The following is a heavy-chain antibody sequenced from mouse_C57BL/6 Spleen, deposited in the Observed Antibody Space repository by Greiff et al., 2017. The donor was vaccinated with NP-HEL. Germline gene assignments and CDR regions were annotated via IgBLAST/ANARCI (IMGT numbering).Heavy chain of an antibody. CDR1: GYTFTSYG. Sequence: QVQLQQSGAELARPGASVKLSCKASGYTFTSYGISWVKQRTGQGLEWIGEIYPRSGNTYYNEKFKGKAPLTADKSSITAYMVLSRLTSEDSAVYFCGYCGCDSAMDYWGQGTSVTVSS. D-gene: IGHD2-2*01. V-gene: IGHV1-81*01. J-gene: IGHJ4*01. CDR2: IYPRSGNT. CDR3: GYCGCDSAMDY.